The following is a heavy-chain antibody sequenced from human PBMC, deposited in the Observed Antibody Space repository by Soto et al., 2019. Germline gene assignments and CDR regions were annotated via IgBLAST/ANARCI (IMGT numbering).Heavy chain of an antibody. J-gene: IGHJ4*02. CDR2: IYYSGST. CDR1: GGSISSGGDY. Sequence: SETLSLTCTVSGGSISSGGDYWSWIRQHPGKGLEWIGYIYYSGSTYYNPSLKSRITISVDTSKNQFSLKLSSVTAADTAVYYCARRDSSASVDYWGQGTLVTVSS. D-gene: IGHD3-22*01. CDR3: ARRDSSASVDY. V-gene: IGHV4-31*03.